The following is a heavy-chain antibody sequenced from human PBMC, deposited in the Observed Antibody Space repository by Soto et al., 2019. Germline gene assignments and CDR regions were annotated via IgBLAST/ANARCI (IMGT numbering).Heavy chain of an antibody. V-gene: IGHV4-59*01. D-gene: IGHD6-6*01. CDR1: VGSISSYY. Sequence: SETLSLTCTVSVGSISSYYWSWIRQPPGKGLEWIGYIYYSGSTNYNPSLKSRVTISVDTSKNQFSLKLSSVTAADTAVYYCARVRLVRDYYYGMDVWGQGTTVTVSS. CDR2: IYYSGST. CDR3: ARVRLVRDYYYGMDV. J-gene: IGHJ6*02.